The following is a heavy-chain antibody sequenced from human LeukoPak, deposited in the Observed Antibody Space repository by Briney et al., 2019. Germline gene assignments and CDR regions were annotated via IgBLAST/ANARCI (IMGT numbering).Heavy chain of an antibody. CDR2: IRSNAYGGAT. J-gene: IGHJ4*02. V-gene: IGHV3-15*07. CDR1: GFTFSSYA. D-gene: IGHD3-22*01. Sequence: PGGSLRLSCAASGFTFSSYAMHWVRQAPGKGLEWVGRIRSNAYGGATESAAPVTGRFTISRDDSENTMYLQMNSLKIEDTAVYYCTRGSNRDDSSDFDCWGQGTLVTVSS. CDR3: TRGSNRDDSSDFDC.